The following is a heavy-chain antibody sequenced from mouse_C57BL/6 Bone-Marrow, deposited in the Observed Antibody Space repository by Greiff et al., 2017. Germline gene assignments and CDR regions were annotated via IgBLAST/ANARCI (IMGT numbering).Heavy chain of an antibody. CDR3: ARFKDRDYAMDY. CDR2: IYPRSGNT. J-gene: IGHJ4*01. D-gene: IGHD3-2*01. Sequence: VQLQQSGAELARPGASVKLSCKASGYTFTSYGISWVKQRTGQGLEWIGEIYPRSGNTYYNEKFKGKATLTADKSSSTAYMELRSLTSEDSAVYFCARFKDRDYAMDYWGQGTSVTVSS. CDR1: GYTFTSYG. V-gene: IGHV1-81*01.